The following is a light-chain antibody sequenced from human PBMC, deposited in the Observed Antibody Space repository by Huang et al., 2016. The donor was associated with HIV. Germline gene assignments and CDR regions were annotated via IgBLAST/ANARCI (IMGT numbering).Light chain of an antibody. CDR2: GAS. V-gene: IGKV1-39*01. Sequence: DIQMTQFPTSLSASVEDRVTITCRAGQTIGKYLNWYQQKSGRAPKILIYGASNLQSGVPSRFSGRGSGTHFSLTINSLQPDDSAIYYCQQSYRTPRTFGQGTNLEI. CDR1: QTIGKY. CDR3: QQSYRTPRT. J-gene: IGKJ2*01.